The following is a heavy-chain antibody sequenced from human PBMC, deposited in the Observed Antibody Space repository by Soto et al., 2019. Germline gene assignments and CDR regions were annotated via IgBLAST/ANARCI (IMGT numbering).Heavy chain of an antibody. J-gene: IGHJ5*02. CDR2: INPSGGST. V-gene: IGHV1-46*01. Sequence: ASVKVSCKASGYTFTSYYMHWVRQAPGQGLEWMGIINPSGGSTSYAQKFQGRVTMTRDTSTSTVYMELSSLRSEDTAVYYCARPYGYNWNYGEDWFDPRGQGTLVTVSS. CDR3: ARPYGYNWNYGEDWFDP. D-gene: IGHD1-7*01. CDR1: GYTFTSYY.